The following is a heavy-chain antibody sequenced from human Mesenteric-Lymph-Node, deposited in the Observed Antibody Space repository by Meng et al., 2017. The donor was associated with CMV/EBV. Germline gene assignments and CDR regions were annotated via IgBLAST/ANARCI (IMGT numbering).Heavy chain of an antibody. D-gene: IGHD4-17*01. J-gene: IGHJ6*02. CDR2: IIPISGTP. CDR3: ARRDLHYGDFAMDV. V-gene: IGHV1-69*05. CDR1: GGTFDRNT. Sequence: SVKVSCKAFGGTFDRNTLSWVRQAPGQGLEWMGGIIPISGTPNYAQKFQGRVTIHMDESTSTAYMEMSSLRSEDTAIYYCARRDLHYGDFAMDVWGQGTAVTVSS.